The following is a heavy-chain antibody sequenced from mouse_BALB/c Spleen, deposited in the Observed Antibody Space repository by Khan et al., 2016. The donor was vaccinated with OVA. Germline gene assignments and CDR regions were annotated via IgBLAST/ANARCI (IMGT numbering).Heavy chain of an antibody. V-gene: IGHV1-31*01. CDR2: IDPFNGGS. J-gene: IGHJ3*01. D-gene: IGHD1-1*01. Sequence: VQLQQSGPELMKPGASVKISCKASGYSFTSYYIHWVKQSHGKTLEWIGYIDPFNGGSTYNQKFKVKATLTVDKSSSTAYMHHSSLTSEDSAVYYCAKHGSNSWFAYWGQGTLVTVSA. CDR1: GYSFTSYY. CDR3: AKHGSNSWFAY.